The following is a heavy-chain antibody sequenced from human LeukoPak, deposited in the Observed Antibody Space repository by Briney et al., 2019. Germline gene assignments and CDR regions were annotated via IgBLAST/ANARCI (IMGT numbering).Heavy chain of an antibody. Sequence: SETLSLTCTVSGGSISSSSYYWGWIRQPPGKGLEWIGNIYHSGSTYYNPSLKSRVIISVDTSKNHFSLKLSSVTAADTAVYYCARGRITMIVNWGQGTLVTVSS. CDR1: GGSISSSSYY. CDR2: IYHSGST. V-gene: IGHV4-39*07. J-gene: IGHJ4*02. D-gene: IGHD3-22*01. CDR3: ARGRITMIVN.